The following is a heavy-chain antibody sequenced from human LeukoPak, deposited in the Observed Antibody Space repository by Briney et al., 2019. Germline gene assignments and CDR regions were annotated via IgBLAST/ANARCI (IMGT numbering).Heavy chain of an antibody. J-gene: IGHJ4*02. CDR2: IRSKASGGTT. D-gene: IGHD6-19*01. V-gene: IGHV3-49*03. Sequence: GGSLRLSCTASGFSLTNYAVSWSRQAPGKGLEWVGYIRSKASGGTTEYAASVKGRFSISRDDSKSIAYLQMNSLKTEDTAVYYCSSDYSSGWYYFDYWGQGTLVTVSS. CDR1: GFSLTNYA. CDR3: SSDYSSGWYYFDY.